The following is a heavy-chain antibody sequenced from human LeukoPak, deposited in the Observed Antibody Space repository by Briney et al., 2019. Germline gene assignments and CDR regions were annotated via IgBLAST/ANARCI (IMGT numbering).Heavy chain of an antibody. CDR2: ITNDGSST. V-gene: IGHV3-74*01. D-gene: IGHD2-2*01. CDR3: AKLLSSTYVKSPSDY. J-gene: IGHJ4*02. CDR1: GLTFSSHW. Sequence: PGGSLRLSCAASGLTFSSHWMHWVRQAPGKGLVWVSRITNDGSSTTYADSVKGRFTISRDNAKNTLYLQMNSLRAEDTAVYYCAKLLSSTYVKSPSDYWGQGTLVTVSS.